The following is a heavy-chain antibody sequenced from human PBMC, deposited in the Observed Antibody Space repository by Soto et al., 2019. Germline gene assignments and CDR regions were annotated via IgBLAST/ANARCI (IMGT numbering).Heavy chain of an antibody. Sequence: SETLSLTCTVSGGSISSSSYYWGWIRQPPGKGLEWIGSIYYSGSTYYNPSLKSRVTISVDTSKNQFALKLSSVTAADTAVYYCARSVVPAASRGGFGYWGQGTLVTVSS. CDR1: GGSISSSSYY. CDR3: ARSVVPAASRGGFGY. CDR2: IYYSGST. V-gene: IGHV4-39*01. J-gene: IGHJ4*02. D-gene: IGHD2-2*01.